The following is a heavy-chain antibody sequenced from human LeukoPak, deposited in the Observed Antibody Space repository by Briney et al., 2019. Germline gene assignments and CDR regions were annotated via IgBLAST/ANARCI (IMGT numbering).Heavy chain of an antibody. CDR1: GFTFSNHG. CDR2: ISPSGDIT. J-gene: IGHJ4*02. V-gene: IGHV3-23*01. D-gene: IGHD3-10*01. CDR3: AKDDAWLRFGE. Sequence: GGSLRLSCAASGFTFSNHGMNWVRQAPGKGLEWVSGISPSGDITYYADSVKGRFTISRDNSKNTLYLEVIGLTAEDTAVYYCAKDDAWLRFGEWSQGTLVTVSS.